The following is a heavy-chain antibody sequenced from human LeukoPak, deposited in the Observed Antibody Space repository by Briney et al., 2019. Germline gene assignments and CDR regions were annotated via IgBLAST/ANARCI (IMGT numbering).Heavy chain of an antibody. V-gene: IGHV4-59*01. D-gene: IGHD3-3*01. J-gene: IGHJ4*02. CDR2: IYYSGST. CDR1: GGSISSYY. CDR3: ARGNIFGYDFWSGYPAYFDY. Sequence: SETLSLTCTVSGGSISSYYWSWIRQPPGKGLEWIGYIYYSGSTNYNPSLKSRVTISVDTSKNQFSLKLSSVTAADTAVYYCARGNIFGYDFWSGYPAYFDYWGQGTLVTVSS.